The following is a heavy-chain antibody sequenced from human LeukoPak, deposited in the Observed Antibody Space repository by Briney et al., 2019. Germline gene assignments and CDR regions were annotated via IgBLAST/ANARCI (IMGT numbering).Heavy chain of an antibody. J-gene: IGHJ6*02. CDR1: GFTFSSYS. CDR2: ISSSSSTI. Sequence: GGSLRLSCAASGFTFSSYSMNWVRQAPGKGLEWVSYISSSSSTIYYADSVKGRFTISRDNAKNSLYLQMNSLRDEDTAVYYCAMGYHHLYGMDVWGQGTTVTVSS. V-gene: IGHV3-48*02. CDR3: AMGYHHLYGMDV. D-gene: IGHD1-14*01.